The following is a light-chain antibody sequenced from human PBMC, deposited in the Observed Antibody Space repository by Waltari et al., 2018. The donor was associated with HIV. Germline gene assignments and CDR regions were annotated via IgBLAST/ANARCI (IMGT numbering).Light chain of an antibody. V-gene: IGKV2-28*01. J-gene: IGKJ4*01. CDR3: MQTLETPLT. CDR1: QSLLKTNGYIH. Sequence: DIAMNQSPLSLPVTPGEPASLSCRSRQSLLKTNGYIHLDWYLQRPGQSPQLLIYLGSNRASGVPDRFSASASATDFTLQISRVEAEDVGIYYCMQTLETPLTFGGGTKVEI. CDR2: LGS.